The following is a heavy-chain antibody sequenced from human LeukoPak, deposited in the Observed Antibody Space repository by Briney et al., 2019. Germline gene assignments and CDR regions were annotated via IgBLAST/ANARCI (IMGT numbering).Heavy chain of an antibody. CDR3: ASSVTYYDFWSGYPDAFDI. CDR1: GYTFTSYY. D-gene: IGHD3-3*01. CDR2: INPSGGST. Sequence: ASVKVSCKASGYTFTSYYFHWVRQAPGQGLEWMGIINPSGGSTTYAQKFQGRVTITRDTSASTAYMELSSLRSEDTAVYYCASSVTYYDFWSGYPDAFDIWGQGTMVTVSS. J-gene: IGHJ3*02. V-gene: IGHV1-46*01.